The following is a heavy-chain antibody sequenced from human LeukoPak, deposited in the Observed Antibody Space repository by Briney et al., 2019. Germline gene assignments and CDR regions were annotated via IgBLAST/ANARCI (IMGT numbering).Heavy chain of an antibody. CDR2: INPNSGGT. D-gene: IGHD2-15*01. J-gene: IGHJ5*02. V-gene: IGHV1-2*02. Sequence: GASLKVSCKASGYTFTGSYMHWVRHAPGHRLEWIGWINPNSGGTNYAQKFQGRVTMTRDTSISTAYMELSRLRSDDTAVYYCARKPPGLPTDPWGQGTLVTVSS. CDR1: GYTFTGSY. CDR3: ARKPPGLPTDP.